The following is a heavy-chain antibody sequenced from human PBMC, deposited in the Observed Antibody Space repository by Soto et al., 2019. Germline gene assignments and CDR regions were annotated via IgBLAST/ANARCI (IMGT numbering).Heavy chain of an antibody. CDR3: AKRIDGFTPHFDY. CDR1: GYSFTSYW. D-gene: IGHD2-15*01. J-gene: IGHJ4*02. Sequence: GESLKISCKGSGYSFTSYWIVWVRQMPGKGLEWMGIIYPGDSDTKYSPSFQGQVTISADKSISTAYLQWSSLKASDTAMYFCAKRIDGFTPHFDYWGQGTLVTVSS. V-gene: IGHV5-51*01. CDR2: IYPGDSDT.